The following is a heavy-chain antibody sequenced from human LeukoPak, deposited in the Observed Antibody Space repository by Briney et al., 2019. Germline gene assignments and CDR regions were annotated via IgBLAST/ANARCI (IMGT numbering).Heavy chain of an antibody. CDR2: IYNSGSN. V-gene: IGHV4-59*08. D-gene: IGHD3-10*01. CDR3: ATRGY. J-gene: IGHJ4*02. CDR1: GGSISSDY. Sequence: KSSETLSLTCTVSGGSISSDYWQWIRQPPGKGLEWIGYIYNSGSNNYNPSLKSRLTISIDTSKNQFSLKLTSVTAADTAVYYCATRGYWGQGTLVTVSS.